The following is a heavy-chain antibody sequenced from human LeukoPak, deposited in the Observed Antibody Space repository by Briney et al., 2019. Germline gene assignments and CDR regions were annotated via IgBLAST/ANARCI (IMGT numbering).Heavy chain of an antibody. D-gene: IGHD2-15*01. CDR3: ARATAANFDY. Sequence: SETLSLTCTVSGGSISSGDYYWSRIRQPPGKGLEWIGYIYYSGSTYHNPSLKSRVTISVDTSKNQFSLKLSSVTAADTAVYYCARATAANFDYRGQGTLVTVSS. J-gene: IGHJ4*02. CDR2: IYYSGST. V-gene: IGHV4-30-4*08. CDR1: GGSISSGDYY.